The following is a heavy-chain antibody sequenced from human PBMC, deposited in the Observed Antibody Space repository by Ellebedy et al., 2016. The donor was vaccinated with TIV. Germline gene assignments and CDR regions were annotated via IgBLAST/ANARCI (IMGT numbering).Heavy chain of an antibody. CDR2: ISHSSLTI. J-gene: IGHJ3*01. CDR1: GFTFTTYS. D-gene: IGHD7-27*01. V-gene: IGHV3-48*04. Sequence: GGSLRLSCAASGFTFTTYSMNWVRQAPGKGLEWVSYISHSSLTIYYADSVKGRFTISRDNSKNSLFLQMNGLRAEDTALYYCARDMGWGNERINDAFDVWGQGTMVAVSS. CDR3: ARDMGWGNERINDAFDV.